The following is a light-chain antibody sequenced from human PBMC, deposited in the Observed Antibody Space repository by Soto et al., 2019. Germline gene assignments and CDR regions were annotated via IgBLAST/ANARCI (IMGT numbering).Light chain of an antibody. CDR3: QQYGSSLTWT. Sequence: EIVLTQSPGTLSLSPGERATLSCRASQSVSSSYLAWYQQKPGQAPRLLIYGASSRATGMPDRFSGSGSGTDLTLTISRLEPEDFAVYYCQQYGSSLTWTFGQGTKVEIK. J-gene: IGKJ1*01. V-gene: IGKV3-20*01. CDR1: QSVSSSY. CDR2: GAS.